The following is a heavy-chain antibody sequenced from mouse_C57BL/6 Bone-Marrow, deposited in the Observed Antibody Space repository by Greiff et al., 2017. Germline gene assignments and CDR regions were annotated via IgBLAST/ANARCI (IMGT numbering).Heavy chain of an antibody. D-gene: IGHD1-1*01. J-gene: IGHJ2*01. V-gene: IGHV1-50*01. CDR1: GYTFTSYW. Sequence: QVQLQQSGAELVKPGASVKLSCKASGYTFTSYWMQWVKQRPGQGLEWIGEIDPSDSYTNYNQKFKGKATLTVDTSSSTAYMQLSSLTSEDSAVYYCARPLYYYGSSYWGQGTTLTVSS. CDR3: ARPLYYYGSSY. CDR2: IDPSDSYT.